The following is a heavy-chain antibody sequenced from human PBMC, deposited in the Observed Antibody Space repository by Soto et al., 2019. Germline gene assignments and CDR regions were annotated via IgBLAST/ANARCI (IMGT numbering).Heavy chain of an antibody. V-gene: IGHV3-21*01. CDR3: ARVNGPNYFDY. CDR2: ISSSSSYI. Sequence: EVQLVESGGGLVKPGGSLRLSCAASGFTFSSYSMNWVRQAPGKGLEWVSFISSSSSYIYYADSVKGRFTISRDDAENSLYLQMNSLRAEDTAVYYCARVNGPNYFDYWGRGTLVTVSS. CDR1: GFTFSSYS. D-gene: IGHD2-8*01. J-gene: IGHJ4*02.